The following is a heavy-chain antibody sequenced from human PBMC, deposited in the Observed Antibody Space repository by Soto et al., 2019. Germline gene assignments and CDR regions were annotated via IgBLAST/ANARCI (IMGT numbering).Heavy chain of an antibody. V-gene: IGHV1-45*02. CDR1: GYTFTYRY. Sequence: SVKVSCKASGYTFTYRYLHWVRQAPGQALEWMGWITPFNGNTNYAQKFQDRVTITRDRSMSTAYMELSSLRSEDTAVYYCAKGDPTYYDYIWGSYNSAALDYWGQGTLVTVSS. J-gene: IGHJ4*02. D-gene: IGHD3-16*01. CDR3: AKGDPTYYDYIWGSYNSAALDY. CDR2: ITPFNGNT.